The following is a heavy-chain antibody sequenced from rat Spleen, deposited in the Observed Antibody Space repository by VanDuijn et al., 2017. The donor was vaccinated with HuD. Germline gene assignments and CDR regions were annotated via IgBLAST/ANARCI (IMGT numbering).Heavy chain of an antibody. CDR1: GFTFSNFG. Sequence: EVQLVESGGGLVQPGRSMKLSCAASGFTFSNFGMAWVRQAPKKGLEWVAYISYDGGSTYYRDSVKGRFTVSRDNAKSTLYLQMDSLRSDDTATYYCARHGPGTWYFDFWGPGTMVTVSS. J-gene: IGHJ1*01. D-gene: IGHD5-1*01. CDR3: ARHGPGTWYFDF. CDR2: ISYDGGST. V-gene: IGHV5-22*01.